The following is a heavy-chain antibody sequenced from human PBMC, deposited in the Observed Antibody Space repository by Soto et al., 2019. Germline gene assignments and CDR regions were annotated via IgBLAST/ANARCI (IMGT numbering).Heavy chain of an antibody. CDR1: GGSISNYY. Sequence: SETLSLTCNVSGGSISNYYWSWIRQLPGKGLEWIGYIYYSGRTNYNPSLQSRVTISVDTSKNQFSLKLTSVTAADTAVYYCARDLSSSSLGYYFDYWGQGTLVTVSS. V-gene: IGHV4-59*01. CDR3: ARDLSSSSLGYYFDY. D-gene: IGHD6-6*01. J-gene: IGHJ4*02. CDR2: IYYSGRT.